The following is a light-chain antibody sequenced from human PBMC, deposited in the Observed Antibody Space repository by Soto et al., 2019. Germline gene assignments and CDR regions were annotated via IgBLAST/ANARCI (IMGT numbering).Light chain of an antibody. CDR2: GAS. J-gene: IGKJ1*01. CDR3: QQYGSSPGT. CDR1: QIVTSNY. V-gene: IGKV3-20*01. Sequence: EIVLTQPPGTLSSSPGERATLSCRASQIVTSNYLAWYQQKRGQAPRLLIWGASIRATGLPDRFSGGGSGTDFTLTISRLEAEDFAVYYCQQYGSSPGTFGQGTKVDIK.